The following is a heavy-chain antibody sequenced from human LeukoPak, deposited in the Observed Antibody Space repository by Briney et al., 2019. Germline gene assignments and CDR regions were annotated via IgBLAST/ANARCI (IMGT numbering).Heavy chain of an antibody. Sequence: ASVKVSCKASGYTFTSYDINWVRQATGQGLEWMGWMNPNSGNTGYAQKFQGRVTITRNTSISTAYMELSSLRSEDTAVYYCARGRYCSSTSCYTPRNWFDPWGQGTLVTVSS. D-gene: IGHD2-2*02. CDR3: ARGRYCSSTSCYTPRNWFDP. J-gene: IGHJ5*02. V-gene: IGHV1-8*03. CDR2: MNPNSGNT. CDR1: GYTFTSYD.